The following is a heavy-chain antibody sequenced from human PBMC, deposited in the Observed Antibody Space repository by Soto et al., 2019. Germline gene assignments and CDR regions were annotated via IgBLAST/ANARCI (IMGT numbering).Heavy chain of an antibody. D-gene: IGHD3-10*01. CDR1: GYSFTSYW. CDR2: IYPGDSDT. J-gene: IGHJ4*02. V-gene: IGHV5-51*01. CDR3: ARVDHYGSGSYYMQLDY. Sequence: GESLKISCKGSGYSFTSYWIGWVRQMPGKGLEWMGIIYPGDSDTRYSPSFQGQVTISADKSISTAYLQWSSLKASDTAMYYCARVDHYGSGSYYMQLDYWGQGTLVTVSS.